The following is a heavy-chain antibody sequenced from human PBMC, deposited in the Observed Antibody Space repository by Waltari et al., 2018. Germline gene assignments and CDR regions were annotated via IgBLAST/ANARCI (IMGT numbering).Heavy chain of an antibody. V-gene: IGHV3-11*04. CDR2: MSGSGNTI. CDR3: ASNYYDSSGYMDH. J-gene: IGHJ4*02. D-gene: IGHD3-22*01. Sequence: QVQLVESGGGLVKPGGSLRLSCTASGLTFNDSYMNWIRQAPGKGLEWISYMSGSGNTIYHADSVKGRFTISRDNAKNSLFLQMNSLRAEDTGVYYCASNYYDSSGYMDHWGQGTLVTVSS. CDR1: GLTFNDSY.